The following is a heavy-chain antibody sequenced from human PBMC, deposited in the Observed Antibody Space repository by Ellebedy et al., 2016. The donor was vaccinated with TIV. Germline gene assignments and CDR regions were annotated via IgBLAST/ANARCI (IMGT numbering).Heavy chain of an antibody. CDR2: ISSSSSYK. CDR1: KFTASYNY. Sequence: GGSLRLSCAASKFTASYNYMNWVRQAPGKGLEWVSSISSSSSYKYYADSVKGRFTISRDNAKNSLYLQMNSLRAEDTAVYYCAKPYDILISPFHHWGQGTLVTVSS. D-gene: IGHD3-9*01. V-gene: IGHV3-21*04. CDR3: AKPYDILISPFHH. J-gene: IGHJ1*01.